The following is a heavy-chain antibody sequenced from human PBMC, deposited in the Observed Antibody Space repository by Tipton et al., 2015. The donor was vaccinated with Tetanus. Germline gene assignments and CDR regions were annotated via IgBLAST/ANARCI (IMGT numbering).Heavy chain of an antibody. CDR1: GFTFSNYA. Sequence: SLRLSCAASGFTFSNYAMAWVRQAPGKGLEWVANIKQDGSEKYYVDSVKDRFTISRDNAKNSLYLQMNSLRAEDTAVYYCARIRTGHYTDFDCWGLGTLVTVSS. J-gene: IGHJ4*02. CDR2: IKQDGSEK. D-gene: IGHD4-11*01. CDR3: ARIRTGHYTDFDC. V-gene: IGHV3-7*01.